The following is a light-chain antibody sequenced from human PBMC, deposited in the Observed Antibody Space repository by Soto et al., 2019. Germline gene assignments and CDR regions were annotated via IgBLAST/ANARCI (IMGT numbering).Light chain of an antibody. CDR2: EVS. J-gene: IGLJ2*01. V-gene: IGLV2-8*01. CDR3: SSYAGSNDFVV. CDR1: SSDVGGYNY. Sequence: QSALTQPPSASGSPGQSVTLSCTGTSSDVGGYNYVSWYQQHPGKAPKLMIYEVSKRPSGVPDRFSGSKSGNTASLTGSGLQAEDEADYYCSSYAGSNDFVVFGGGTKLTVL.